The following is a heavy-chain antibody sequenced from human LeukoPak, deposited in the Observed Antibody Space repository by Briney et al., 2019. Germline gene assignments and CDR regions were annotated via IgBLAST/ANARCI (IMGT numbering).Heavy chain of an antibody. CDR3: ASSLRSDDY. J-gene: IGHJ4*02. V-gene: IGHV4-39*01. Sequence: SETLSLTCTVSGGSISSSSYYWGWIRQPPGKGLEWIGSIYYSGTTYYNPSLKSRVAISVDTSKNQFSLKLSSVTAADTAVYYCASSLRSDDYWGQGTLVTVSS. D-gene: IGHD4-17*01. CDR1: GGSISSSSYY. CDR2: IYYSGTT.